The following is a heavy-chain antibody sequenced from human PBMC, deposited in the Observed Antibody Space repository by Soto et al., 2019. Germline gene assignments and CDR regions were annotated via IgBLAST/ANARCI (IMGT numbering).Heavy chain of an antibody. J-gene: IGHJ5*02. CDR3: ARGVDYAHESNWFDP. CDR1: GGTFSSYA. V-gene: IGHV1-69*13. CDR2: IIPIFGTA. Sequence: SVKVSCKASGGTFSSYAISWVRQAPGQGLEWMGGIIPIFGTANYAQKFQGRVTITADESTSTAYMELSSLRSEDTAVYYCARGVDYAHESNWFDPWGQGTLVTVSS. D-gene: IGHD4-17*01.